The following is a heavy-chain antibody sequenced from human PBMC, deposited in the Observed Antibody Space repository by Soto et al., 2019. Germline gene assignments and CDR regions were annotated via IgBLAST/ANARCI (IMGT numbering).Heavy chain of an antibody. D-gene: IGHD6-19*01. CDR3: ARSRRGAYSSGWYSPSGYYDYGIDV. J-gene: IGHJ6*02. CDR2: IYPDESDT. CDR1: GYSFTKYW. Sequence: GESLKISCKGSGYSFTKYWIGWVRQMPGKGPEWMAIIYPDESDTRYSPSFQGQVTISADTSISTAYLQWTSLKASDTAMYYCARSRRGAYSSGWYSPSGYYDYGIDVWGQGTKVTVSS. V-gene: IGHV5-51*01.